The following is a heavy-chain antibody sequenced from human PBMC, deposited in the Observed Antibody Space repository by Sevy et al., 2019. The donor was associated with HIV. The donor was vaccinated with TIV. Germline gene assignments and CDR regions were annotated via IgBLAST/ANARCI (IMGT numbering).Heavy chain of an antibody. CDR3: ARMGDYFDTSGYYPLKY. CDR2: INPNTGGT. J-gene: IGHJ4*02. Sequence: ASVKVSCKASGYTFTGYYVHWLRQAPGQGLEWMGWINPNTGGTYFAKKFQDRVTMTTGTSITTAYMELSGLRFDDTAVYYCARMGDYFDTSGYYPLKYWGQGTLVTVSS. CDR1: GYTFTGYY. V-gene: IGHV1-2*02. D-gene: IGHD3-22*01.